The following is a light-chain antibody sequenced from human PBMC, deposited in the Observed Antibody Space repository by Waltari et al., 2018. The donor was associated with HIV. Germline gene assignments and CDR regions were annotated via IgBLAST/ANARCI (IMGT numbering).Light chain of an antibody. CDR3: QHCGDASNT. V-gene: IGKV3-20*01. CDR2: GES. J-gene: IGKJ2*01. CDR1: QLIGNSY. Sequence: EIVLTQSPGTLSLSPGERATLSCRASQLIGNSYLAWYQQKPGQPPRLLISGESSRANGVPDRFAGSGSETDFTLTISRLEPEDFAVYYCQHCGDASNTFGQGTKLEV.